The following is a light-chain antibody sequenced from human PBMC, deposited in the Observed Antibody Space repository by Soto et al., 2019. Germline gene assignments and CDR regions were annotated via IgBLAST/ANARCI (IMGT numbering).Light chain of an antibody. CDR3: QQRSNWPPP. V-gene: IGKV3-11*01. CDR2: DAS. CDR1: QSVSSY. Sequence: EIVLTQSPATLSLSPGERATLSCRASQSVSSYLAWYQQKPGQTPRLLIYDASNRATGIPARFSGSGSGTDFTLTISSLEPEDVAVYYCQQRSNWPPPFGQGTKLEIK. J-gene: IGKJ2*01.